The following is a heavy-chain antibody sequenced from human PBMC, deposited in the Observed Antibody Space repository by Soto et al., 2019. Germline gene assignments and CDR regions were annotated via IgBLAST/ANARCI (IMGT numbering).Heavy chain of an antibody. J-gene: IGHJ4*02. Sequence: QVQLVQSGAEEKKPGASVKVSCKDSGYTFTSYAMHWVRQAPVQRREWMGWINAGNGNTKYSQKFQGRVTITRDTSASTAYMELSSLRSEDTAVYYCARSIVVVTALDYWGQGTLVTVSS. CDR1: GYTFTSYA. CDR2: INAGNGNT. D-gene: IGHD2-21*02. CDR3: ARSIVVVTALDY. V-gene: IGHV1-3*05.